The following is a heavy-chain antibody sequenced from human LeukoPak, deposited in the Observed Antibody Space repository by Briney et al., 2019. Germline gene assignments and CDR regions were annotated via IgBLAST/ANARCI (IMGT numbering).Heavy chain of an antibody. CDR1: GFTFTNYG. CDR2: ITYDGYYK. Sequence: PGTSLRLSCAASGFTFTNYGMHWVRRAPGKGLEWVALITYDGYYKYYSDSVKGRFTISSDTSKNTLYLQMNSLRAEDTAVYYCARDLSPVVRASPMGYWGQGTPVTVSS. V-gene: IGHV3-30*03. D-gene: IGHD3-10*01. CDR3: ARDLSPVVRASPMGY. J-gene: IGHJ4*02.